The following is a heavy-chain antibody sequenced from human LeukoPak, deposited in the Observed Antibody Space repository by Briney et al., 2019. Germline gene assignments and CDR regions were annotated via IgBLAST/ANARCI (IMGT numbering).Heavy chain of an antibody. D-gene: IGHD3-10*01. J-gene: IGHJ4*02. CDR2: TIPIFGTA. Sequence: SVKVSCKASGGTFSSYAISWVRQAPGQGLEWMGRTIPIFGTANYAQKFQGRVTITTDESTSTAYMELSSLRSEDTAVYYCAVWYYGSGSYYTPPDYWGQGTLVTVSS. V-gene: IGHV1-69*05. CDR3: AVWYYGSGSYYTPPDY. CDR1: GGTFSSYA.